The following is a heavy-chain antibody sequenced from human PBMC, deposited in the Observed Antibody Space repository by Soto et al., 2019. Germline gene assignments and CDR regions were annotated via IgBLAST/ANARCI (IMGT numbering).Heavy chain of an antibody. J-gene: IGHJ4*02. Sequence: GGALRLSCAASGFTFSSYGMHWVSQAPGKGLEWLAVISYDGSNKYYADSVKGRFTISRDNSKNTLYLQMNSLRGEDTAVYYCAKLPLTDSSGYSNFHYWGQGTLVNVSS. D-gene: IGHD3-22*01. CDR1: GFTFSSYG. CDR2: ISYDGSNK. CDR3: AKLPLTDSSGYSNFHY. V-gene: IGHV3-30*18.